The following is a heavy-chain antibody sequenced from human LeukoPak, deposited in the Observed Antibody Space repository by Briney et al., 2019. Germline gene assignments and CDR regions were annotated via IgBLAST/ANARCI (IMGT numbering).Heavy chain of an antibody. Sequence: ASVKVSCKGSGYTFTSYDINWVRQATGQGLEWMGWMNPNSGNTGYAQKFQGRVSMTRNTSISTAYMELRSLRSDDTAVYYCARDRGDGYPNWGQGTLVTVSS. CDR2: MNPNSGNT. CDR1: GYTFTSYD. V-gene: IGHV1-8*01. CDR3: ARDRGDGYPN. J-gene: IGHJ4*02. D-gene: IGHD5-24*01.